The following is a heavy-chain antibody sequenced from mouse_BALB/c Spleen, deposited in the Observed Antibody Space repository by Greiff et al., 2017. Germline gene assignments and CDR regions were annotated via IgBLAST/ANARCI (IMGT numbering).Heavy chain of an antibody. CDR2: ISSGGSYT. CDR3: ARDRYDVVGFAY. Sequence: DVQLVESGGGLVKPGGSLKLSCAASGFTFSSYAMSWVRQSPEKRQEWVAEISSGGSYTYYPDTVTGRFTISRDNAKNTLYLEMSSLRSEDTAMYYCARDRYDVVGFAYWGQGTLVTVSA. D-gene: IGHD2-14*01. CDR1: GFTFSSYA. J-gene: IGHJ3*01. V-gene: IGHV5-9-4*01.